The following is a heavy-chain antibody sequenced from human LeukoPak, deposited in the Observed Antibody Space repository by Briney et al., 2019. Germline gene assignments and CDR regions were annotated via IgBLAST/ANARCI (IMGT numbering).Heavy chain of an antibody. CDR3: ATGLPGYDLSYFTY. CDR2: ITDSGSTI. V-gene: IGHV3-11*04. D-gene: IGHD5-12*01. Sequence: KPGGSLRLSCAASGFTFRDYNTNWVRQAPGKGLEWVSYITDSGSTIHYADSVNGRFTISRDNAKNSLYLQMNSLGAEDTAVYYCATGLPGYDLSYFTYWGQGTLVTVSS. CDR1: GFTFRDYN. J-gene: IGHJ4*02.